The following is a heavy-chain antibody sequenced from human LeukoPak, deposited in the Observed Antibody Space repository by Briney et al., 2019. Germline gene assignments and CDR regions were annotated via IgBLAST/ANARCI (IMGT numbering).Heavy chain of an antibody. J-gene: IGHJ4*02. CDR1: TFTLNNYW. Sequence: PGGSLRLSCTASTFTLNNYWMSWVRQALGKGLEWVANIKQDGSEKYYVDSVKGRFTIFRDNAKNSLYLRMNSLRAEDTAVYYCAKLDGYNYFDYWGQGTLVTVSS. CDR3: AKLDGYNYFDY. V-gene: IGHV3-7*05. CDR2: IKQDGSEK. D-gene: IGHD5-24*01.